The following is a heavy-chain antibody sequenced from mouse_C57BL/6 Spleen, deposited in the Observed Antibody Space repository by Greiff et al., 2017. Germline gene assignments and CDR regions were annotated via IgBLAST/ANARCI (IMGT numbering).Heavy chain of an antibody. Sequence: VQLQQPGAELVMPGASVKLSCKASGYTFTSYWMHWVKQRPGQGLEWIGEIDPSDSYNNYNQKFKGKSTLTVAKSSSTAYMQLSSLTSEDSAVYYCARRDSSGYFYAMDYWGQGTSVTVSS. CDR1: GYTFTSYW. V-gene: IGHV1-69*01. J-gene: IGHJ4*01. CDR2: IDPSDSYN. D-gene: IGHD3-2*02. CDR3: ARRDSSGYFYAMDY.